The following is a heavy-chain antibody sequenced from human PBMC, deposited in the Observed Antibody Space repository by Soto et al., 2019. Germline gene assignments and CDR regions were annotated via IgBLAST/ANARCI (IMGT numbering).Heavy chain of an antibody. CDR3: ARLPRH. CDR2: IYYSGSI. J-gene: IGHJ4*02. Sequence: SETLSLTCTVSGGSISSYYWSWIRQPPGKGLEWIGYIYYSGSINYNPSLKSRVTISVDTSKNQFSLKLSSVTAADTAVYYCARLPRHWGQGTLVTVSS. V-gene: IGHV4-59*08. CDR1: GGSISSYY.